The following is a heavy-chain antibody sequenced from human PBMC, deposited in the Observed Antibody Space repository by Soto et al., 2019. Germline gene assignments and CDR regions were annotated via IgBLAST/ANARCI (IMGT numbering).Heavy chain of an antibody. CDR1: GGSISSYY. V-gene: IGHV4-59*01. CDR3: ARFSYSSSVDMGFDY. CDR2: IYYSGST. J-gene: IGHJ4*02. Sequence: KPSETLSLTCTVSGGSISSYYWSWIRQPPGKGLEWIGYIYYSGSTNYNPSLKSRVTISVDTSKNQFSLKLSSVTAADTAVYYCARFSYSSSVDMGFDYWGQGTLVTVSS. D-gene: IGHD6-6*01.